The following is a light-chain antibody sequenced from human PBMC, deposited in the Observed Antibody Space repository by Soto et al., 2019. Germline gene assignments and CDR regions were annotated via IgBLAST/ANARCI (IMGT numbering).Light chain of an antibody. CDR2: DAS. CDR3: QQYNSYPLT. V-gene: IGKV3-20*01. Sequence: EFVLTQSPGTLSLSPGERATLSCRASQTVRNNYLAWYQQKPGQAPRLLIYDASSRATGIPDKFSGGGSGTDFTLTISRLEPEDFAKYYCQQYNSYPLTFGGGTKVEIK. J-gene: IGKJ4*01. CDR1: QTVRNNY.